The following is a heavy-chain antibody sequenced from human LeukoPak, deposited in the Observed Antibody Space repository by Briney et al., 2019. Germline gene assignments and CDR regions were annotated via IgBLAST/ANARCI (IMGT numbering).Heavy chain of an antibody. Sequence: ASVKVSCKAFGYTFISYVITWVRQAPGQGLEWMGWISAYNGNTDYADNFQGRVIVTTDTSTSTAYMELRSLRSDDTAVYYCARDSSSVTPSGMDVWGQGTTVAVSS. J-gene: IGHJ6*02. CDR2: ISAYNGNT. D-gene: IGHD3-22*01. V-gene: IGHV1-18*01. CDR1: GYTFISYV. CDR3: ARDSSSVTPSGMDV.